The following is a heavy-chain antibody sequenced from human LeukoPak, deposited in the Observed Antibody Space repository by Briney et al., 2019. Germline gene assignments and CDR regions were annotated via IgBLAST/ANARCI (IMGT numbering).Heavy chain of an antibody. V-gene: IGHV7-4-1*02. Sequence: ASVKVSCKASGFTLTNYAMNWVRQAPGQGLEWMGWINTNSGNPTYAQGFTGRFVFSVESSVSTTYLQISSLKAEDTAVYYCAKDVRRLGIASLGFDYWGQGSLVTVSS. CDR2: INTNSGNP. CDR3: AKDVRRLGIASLGFDY. J-gene: IGHJ4*02. D-gene: IGHD6-13*01. CDR1: GFTLTNYA.